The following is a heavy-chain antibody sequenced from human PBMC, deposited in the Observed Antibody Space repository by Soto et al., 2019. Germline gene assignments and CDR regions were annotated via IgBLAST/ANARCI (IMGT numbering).Heavy chain of an antibody. V-gene: IGHV4-30-2*01. CDR3: ARVRSGWGIDY. CDR2: IYHSGST. Sequence: QLHLQESGSGLVKPSQTLSLTCAVSGGSISSGGYSWSWIRQPPGKGLNYIGYIYHSGSTYYNPSLKSRVTXSXXRSKNQFSLKLSSVTAADTAVYYCARVRSGWGIDYWGQGTLVTVSS. CDR1: GGSISSGGYS. J-gene: IGHJ4*02. D-gene: IGHD6-19*01.